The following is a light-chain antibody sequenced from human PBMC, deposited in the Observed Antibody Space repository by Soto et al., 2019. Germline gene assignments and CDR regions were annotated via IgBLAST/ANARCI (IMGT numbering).Light chain of an antibody. CDR2: GAS. V-gene: IGKV3-20*01. CDR1: QSVSSSY. J-gene: IGKJ2*01. Sequence: EIVLTQSPGTLSLSPGERATLSCRASQSVSSSYLAWYLQKPGQAPRLLIYGASSRATGIPDRFSGSGSGTDFTLTISRLEPEDFAVYYCQQYLSSPVFGQGTKLEIK. CDR3: QQYLSSPV.